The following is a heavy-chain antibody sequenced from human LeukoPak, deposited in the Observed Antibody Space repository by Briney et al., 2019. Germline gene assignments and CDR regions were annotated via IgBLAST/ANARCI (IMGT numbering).Heavy chain of an antibody. D-gene: IGHD5-12*01. CDR2: INQDGSEK. J-gene: IGHJ5*02. Sequence: PGGSLRLSCAASGFTFSSYWMSWVRQAPGKGLEWVANINQDGSEKHYVDSVKGRFIISRDNAKNSLYLQMNSLRAEDTAVYYCASARGYGTVNWFDPLGQGTLVTVSS. CDR3: ASARGYGTVNWFDP. CDR1: GFTFSSYW. V-gene: IGHV3-7*01.